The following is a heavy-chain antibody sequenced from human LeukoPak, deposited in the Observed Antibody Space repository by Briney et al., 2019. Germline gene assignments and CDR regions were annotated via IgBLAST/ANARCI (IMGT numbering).Heavy chain of an antibody. Sequence: GGSLRLTCAASGFTYSGYWMHWVRQAPGKGLVWVSRINSDGSSTTYADYVKGRFTISRDNAKNTLYLQMNSLRAEDTAMYYCARAIGLDFDFWGQGTLVTVSS. CDR2: INSDGSST. J-gene: IGHJ4*02. V-gene: IGHV3-74*01. CDR3: ARAIGLDFDF. CDR1: GFTYSGYW. D-gene: IGHD2/OR15-2a*01.